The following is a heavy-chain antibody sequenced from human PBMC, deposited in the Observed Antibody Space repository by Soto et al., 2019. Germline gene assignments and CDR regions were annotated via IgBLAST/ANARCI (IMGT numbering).Heavy chain of an antibody. Sequence: EVQLVESGGGLVKPGGSLRLSCAASGFTFSSYSMNWVRQAPGKGLEGVSSLSSSTSYIYYPDTVKGRITISRDTAKNSLYLQINNLRAEDTAVYYCAKEVSSWFHGMDVWGQGTTVTVAS. CDR1: GFTFSSYS. D-gene: IGHD6-13*01. V-gene: IGHV3-21*01. CDR2: LSSSTSYI. J-gene: IGHJ6*02. CDR3: AKEVSSWFHGMDV.